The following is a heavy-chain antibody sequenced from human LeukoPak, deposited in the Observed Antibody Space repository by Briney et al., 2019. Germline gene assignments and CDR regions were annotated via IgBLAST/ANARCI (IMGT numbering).Heavy chain of an antibody. Sequence: GASVKVSCKTSGYTFTSYYMHWVRQAPGQGLEWMGWINPNSGGTNYAQKFQGRVTMTRDTSISTAYMELSRLRSDDTAVYYCARANPGRADAFDIWGQGTMVTVSS. CDR1: GYTFTSYY. CDR3: ARANPGRADAFDI. D-gene: IGHD5-24*01. J-gene: IGHJ3*02. V-gene: IGHV1-2*02. CDR2: INPNSGGT.